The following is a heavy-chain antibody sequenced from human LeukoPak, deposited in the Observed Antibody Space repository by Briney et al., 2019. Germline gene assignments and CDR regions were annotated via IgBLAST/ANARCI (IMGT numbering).Heavy chain of an antibody. D-gene: IGHD3-16*01. CDR1: GFTFSRFS. V-gene: IGHV3-21*01. J-gene: IGHJ4*02. CDR2: ISATSSHI. CDR3: ARGAGVGSYVPFDL. Sequence: GGSLRLSCAGSGFTFSRFSMYWVRQTPGKGLGCVSSISATSSHIYDADSVTGRVTTSRDNARNSLSLQMNSLRVEDTGVYYCARGAGVGSYVPFDLWGQGTRVTVSS.